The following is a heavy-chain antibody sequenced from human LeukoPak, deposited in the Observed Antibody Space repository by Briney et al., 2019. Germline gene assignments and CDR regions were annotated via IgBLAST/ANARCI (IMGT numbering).Heavy chain of an antibody. CDR1: GYTFTSYD. J-gene: IGHJ5*02. CDR2: MNPNSGNT. CDR3: ARGAMYGYYDSSDEWFDP. V-gene: IGHV1-8*01. D-gene: IGHD3-22*01. Sequence: GASVKVSCKASGYTFTSYDINLVRQATGQGLEWMGWMNPNSGNTGYAQKFQGRVTMTRNTSISTAYMELSSLRSEDTAVYYCARGAMYGYYDSSDEWFDPWGQGTLVTVSS.